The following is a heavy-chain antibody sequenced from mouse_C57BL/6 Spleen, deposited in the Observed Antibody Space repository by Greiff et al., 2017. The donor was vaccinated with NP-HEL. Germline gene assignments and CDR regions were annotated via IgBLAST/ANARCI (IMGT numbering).Heavy chain of an antibody. CDR3: ARNYYDYDAYYYAMDY. V-gene: IGHV2-2*01. D-gene: IGHD2-4*01. CDR1: GFSLTSYG. CDR2: IWSGGST. J-gene: IGHJ4*01. Sequence: VQLQQSGPGLVQPSQSLSITCTVSGFSLTSYGVHWVRQSPGKGLEWLGVIWSGGSTDYNAAFISRLSISKDNSKSQVFFKMNSLQADDTAIYYCARNYYDYDAYYYAMDYWGQGTSVTVSS.